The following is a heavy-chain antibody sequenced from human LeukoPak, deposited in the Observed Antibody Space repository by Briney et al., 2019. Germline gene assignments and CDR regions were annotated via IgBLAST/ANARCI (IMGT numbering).Heavy chain of an antibody. CDR1: GFNFNNFA. V-gene: IGHV3-23*01. J-gene: IGHJ4*02. Sequence: GGSLRLSCAASGFNFNNFAMSWVRQAPGKGLEWLSTMTGPADTTYYAESVKGRFTISRDYSKSMVFLQMNSLRVEDTAIYYCAKGAEIDHWGQGTLVTVSS. CDR3: AKGAEIDH. CDR2: MTGPADTT.